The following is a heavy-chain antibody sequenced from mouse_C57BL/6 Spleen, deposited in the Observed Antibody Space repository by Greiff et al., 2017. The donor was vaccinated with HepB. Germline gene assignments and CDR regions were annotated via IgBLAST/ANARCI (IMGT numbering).Heavy chain of an antibody. CDR1: GYTFTDYY. D-gene: IGHD2-5*01. J-gene: IGHJ2*01. V-gene: IGHV1-26*01. CDR2: INPNNGGT. Sequence: EVQLQQSGPELVKPGASVKISCKASGYTFTDYYMNWVKQSHGKSLEWIGDINPNNGGTSYNQKFKGKATLTVDKSSSTAYMELRSLTSEDSAVYYCARLGYYSNYEYYFDYWGQGTTLTVSS. CDR3: ARLGYYSNYEYYFDY.